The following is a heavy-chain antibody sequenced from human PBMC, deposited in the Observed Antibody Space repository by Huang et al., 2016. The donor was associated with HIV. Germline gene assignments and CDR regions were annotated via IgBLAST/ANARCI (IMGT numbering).Heavy chain of an antibody. J-gene: IGHJ3*02. Sequence: QVQLAQSGGEVKQPGASVRVSCKASGYDFGSYGMSWVRQAPGQGLEWLGWIGSDSRDTRTAQKFQGRVTMTTDRSATTTYMELRSLRYDDTAVYYCARDTYYTDI. V-gene: IGHV1-18*01. CDR1: GYDFGSYG. D-gene: IGHD3-10*01. CDR3: ARDTYYTDI. CDR2: IGSDSRDT.